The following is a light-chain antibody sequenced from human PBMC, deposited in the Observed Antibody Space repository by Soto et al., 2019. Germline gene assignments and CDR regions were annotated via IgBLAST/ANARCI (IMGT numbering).Light chain of an antibody. V-gene: IGLV1-47*01. Sequence: QSALTQPPSVSGTPGQRVTISCSGSSSNIGSAYIYWYQQFPGTAPKLLMYRNDQPTSGVPDRFSGSKSGTSGSLAISGLRSEDEADYYCAAWDDSLSGPVVFGGGTKLTVL. J-gene: IGLJ2*01. CDR1: SSNIGSAY. CDR3: AAWDDSLSGPVV. CDR2: RND.